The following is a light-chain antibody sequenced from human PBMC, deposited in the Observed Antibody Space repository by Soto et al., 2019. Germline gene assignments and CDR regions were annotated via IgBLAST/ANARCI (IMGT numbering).Light chain of an antibody. CDR3: QQYGTSPRT. CDR1: QSISSNY. CDR2: GAS. Sequence: DIVMTQSPGTLSLSPGERATLSCRASQSISSNYLAWYQQKHGQSPRILIYGASSRDTGIPDRFSGRGSGTDFTLTLSRLEPEDFEVYFCQQYGTSPRTFGQGTKVDIK. J-gene: IGKJ1*01. V-gene: IGKV3-20*01.